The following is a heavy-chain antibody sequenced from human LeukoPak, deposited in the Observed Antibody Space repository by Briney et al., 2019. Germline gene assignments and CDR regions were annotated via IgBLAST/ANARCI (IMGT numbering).Heavy chain of an antibody. D-gene: IGHD5-18*01. CDR3: ARGQRTKYSYGTKGFDY. CDR1: GGSISSGDYY. CDR2: IYYSGST. J-gene: IGHJ4*02. V-gene: IGHV4-61*08. Sequence: PSQTLSLTCTVSGGSISSGDYYWSWIRQPPGKGLEWIGYIYYSGSTNYNPSLKSRVTISVDTSKNQFSLKLSSVTAADTAVYYCARGQRTKYSYGTKGFDYWGQGTLVTVSS.